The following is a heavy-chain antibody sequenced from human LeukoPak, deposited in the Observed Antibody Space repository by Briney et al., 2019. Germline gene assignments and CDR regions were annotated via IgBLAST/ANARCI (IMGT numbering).Heavy chain of an antibody. Sequence: GGSLRLSCAASGFTFSDYYMSWIRQAPGKGLEWVSYISSSGSTIYYADSVKGRFTISRDNAKNTLYLQMNSLRAEDTAVYYCARAYSSGWAPDYWGQGTLVTVSS. J-gene: IGHJ4*02. V-gene: IGHV3-11*04. CDR2: ISSSGSTI. CDR3: ARAYSSGWAPDY. D-gene: IGHD6-19*01. CDR1: GFTFSDYY.